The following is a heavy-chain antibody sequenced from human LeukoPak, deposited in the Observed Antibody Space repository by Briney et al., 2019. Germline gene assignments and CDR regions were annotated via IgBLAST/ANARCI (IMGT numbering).Heavy chain of an antibody. CDR3: ARGYYGDYVNDF. CDR1: GFTFSIYS. J-gene: IGHJ4*02. D-gene: IGHD4-17*01. CDR2: IGSGSTT. V-gene: IGHV3-48*04. Sequence: GGSLRLSCAASGFTFSIYSMNWVRQAPGKGLEWVSYIGSGSTTYYADSVKGRFTISRDNAKNSLYLQMDSLRAEDTAVYYCARGYYGDYVNDFWGQGTLVTVSS.